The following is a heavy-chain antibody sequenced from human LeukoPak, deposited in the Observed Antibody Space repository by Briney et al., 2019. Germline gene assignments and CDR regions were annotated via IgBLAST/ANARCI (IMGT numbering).Heavy chain of an antibody. CDR2: ISDDGSNT. CDR1: GFTFSTYA. J-gene: IGHJ1*01. CDR3: ASPRDYLEYFQH. D-gene: IGHD4-11*01. V-gene: IGHV3-30-3*01. Sequence: PGGSLRLSCAASGFTFSTYAMHWVRQAPDKGLEWVAIISDDGSNTDYADSVKGRFTISRDNPKNTLYLQMNSLRAEDTAVYYCASPRDYLEYFQHWGQGTLVTVSS.